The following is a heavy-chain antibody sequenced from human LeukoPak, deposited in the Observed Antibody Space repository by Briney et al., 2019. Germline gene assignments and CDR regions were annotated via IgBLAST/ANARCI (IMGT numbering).Heavy chain of an antibody. V-gene: IGHV4-30-2*01. CDR1: GVSISSGGYS. CDR3: ARVLAAAAHFDY. J-gene: IGHJ4*02. D-gene: IGHD6-13*01. Sequence: SETLSLTCAVSGVSISSGGYSWSWIRQPPGKGLGWIGYIYHSGSTYYNPSLKSRVTISVDRSKNQFSLKLSSVTAADTAVYYCARVLAAAAHFDYWGQGTLVTVSS. CDR2: IYHSGST.